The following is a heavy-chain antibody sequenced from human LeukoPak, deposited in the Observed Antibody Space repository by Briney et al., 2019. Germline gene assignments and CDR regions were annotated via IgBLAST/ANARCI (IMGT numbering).Heavy chain of an antibody. CDR3: AKDLLVSYYDILTGYSSDY. J-gene: IGHJ4*02. V-gene: IGHV3-23*01. CDR2: ISGSGGST. Sequence: QAGGSLRLSCAASEFTFTNYAMSWVRQAPGKGLEWVSAISGSGGSTYYADSVKGRFTISRDNSKNTLYLQMNSLRAEDTAVYYCAKDLLVSYYDILTGYSSDYWGQGTLVTVSS. CDR1: EFTFTNYA. D-gene: IGHD3-9*01.